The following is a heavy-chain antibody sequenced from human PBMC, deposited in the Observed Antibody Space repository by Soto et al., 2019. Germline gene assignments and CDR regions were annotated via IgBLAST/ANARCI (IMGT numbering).Heavy chain of an antibody. CDR2: IYYSGST. J-gene: IGHJ4*02. V-gene: IGHV4-30-4*01. CDR1: GGSISSGDYY. Sequence: SETPSLTCTVSGGSISSGDYYWSWIRQPPGKGLEWIGYIYYSGSTYYNPSLKSRVTISVDTSKNQFSLKLSPVTAADTAVYYCARVSEYSSGWFDYWGQGTLVTVSS. D-gene: IGHD6-19*01. CDR3: ARVSEYSSGWFDY.